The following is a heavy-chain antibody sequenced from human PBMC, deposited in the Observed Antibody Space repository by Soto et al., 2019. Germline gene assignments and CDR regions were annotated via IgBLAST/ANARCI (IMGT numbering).Heavy chain of an antibody. CDR1: GGSFSGYY. J-gene: IGHJ4*02. Sequence: SETLSLTCAVYGGSFSGYYWGWIRQPPGKGLEWIGEINHSGSTNYNPSLKSRVTISVDTSKNQFSLKLSSVTAADTAVYYCAREQYYDFWSGYYSDHYYFDYWGQGTLVTVSS. CDR3: AREQYYDFWSGYYSDHYYFDY. D-gene: IGHD3-3*01. CDR2: INHSGST. V-gene: IGHV4-34*01.